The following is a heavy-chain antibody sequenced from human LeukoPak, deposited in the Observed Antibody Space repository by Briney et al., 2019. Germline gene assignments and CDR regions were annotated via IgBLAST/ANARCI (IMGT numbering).Heavy chain of an antibody. Sequence: GGSLRLSCAASGFTFSSYAMSWVRQAPGKGLEWVSSISSSSSYIYYADSVKGRFTISRDNAKNSLYLQVDSLRAEDTAVYYCTSQWLVPGFDYWGQGTLVTVSS. CDR3: TSQWLVPGFDY. CDR2: ISSSSSYI. D-gene: IGHD6-19*01. J-gene: IGHJ4*02. CDR1: GFTFSSYA. V-gene: IGHV3-21*04.